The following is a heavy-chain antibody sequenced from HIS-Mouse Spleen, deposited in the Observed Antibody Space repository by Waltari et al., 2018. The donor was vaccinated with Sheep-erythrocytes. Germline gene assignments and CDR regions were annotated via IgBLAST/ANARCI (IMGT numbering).Heavy chain of an antibody. CDR1: GGTFSSYA. CDR3: AQTGATTPHFDY. D-gene: IGHD1-26*01. J-gene: IGHJ4*02. CDR2: IIPILGIA. Sequence: QVLLVQSGAEVKKTGSSVKVSCNASGGTFSSYAISWVRQAPGQGLEWMGRIIPILGIANYAQKFQGRVTITADKSTSTAYMELSSLRSEDTAVYYCAQTGATTPHFDYWGQGTLVTVSS. V-gene: IGHV1-69*04.